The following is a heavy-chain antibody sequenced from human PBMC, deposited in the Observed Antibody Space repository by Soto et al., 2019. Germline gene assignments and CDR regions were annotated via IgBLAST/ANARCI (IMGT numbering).Heavy chain of an antibody. CDR3: ARSRYYTYGSGSYYYFDY. Sequence: GESLKISCKDSGYSFTSYWIGWVRQMPGKGLEWMGIIYPGDSDTRYSPSFQGQVTISADKSISTAYLQWSSLKASDTAMYYCARSRYYTYGSGSYYYFDYWGQGTLVTVSS. CDR1: GYSFTSYW. J-gene: IGHJ4*02. V-gene: IGHV5-51*01. D-gene: IGHD3-10*01. CDR2: IYPGDSDT.